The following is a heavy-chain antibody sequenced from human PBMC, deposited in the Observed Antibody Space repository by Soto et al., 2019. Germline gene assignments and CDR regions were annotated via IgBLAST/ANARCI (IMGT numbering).Heavy chain of an antibody. Sequence: QVQLVQSGAEVKKPGSSVKVSCNASGGTFSSYAISWVRQAPGQGLEWMGGIIPIFGTANYAQTFQGRVTITADESTSTAYMELSSLRSEDTAVYYCARDGDYYDSSGYSTWGQGTLGTVSS. V-gene: IGHV1-69*01. CDR3: ARDGDYYDSSGYST. J-gene: IGHJ5*02. D-gene: IGHD3-22*01. CDR2: IIPIFGTA. CDR1: GGTFSSYA.